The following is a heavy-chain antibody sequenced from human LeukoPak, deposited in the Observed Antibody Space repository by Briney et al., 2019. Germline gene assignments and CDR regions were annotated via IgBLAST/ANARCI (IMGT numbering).Heavy chain of an antibody. CDR1: GYTFTRYG. J-gene: IGHJ4*02. CDR2: ISGYNGHT. Sequence: ASVKVSCKASGYTFTRYGISWVRQAPGQGPEWMGWISGYNGHTNYAQKFQGRVTMTADTSTSTAYMELRSLRSDDTAVYYCARGFPPRRNYDSSGYYSYYFDYWGQGTLVTVSS. V-gene: IGHV1-18*01. D-gene: IGHD3-22*01. CDR3: ARGFPPRRNYDSSGYYSYYFDY.